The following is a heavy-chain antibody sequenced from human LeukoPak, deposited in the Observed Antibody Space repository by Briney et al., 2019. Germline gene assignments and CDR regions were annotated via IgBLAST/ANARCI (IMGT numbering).Heavy chain of an antibody. CDR1: GGSISSYY. D-gene: IGHD4-23*01. V-gene: IGHV4-59*08. CDR3: ARHSHGGNSNWFDP. Sequence: SETLSLTCTVSGGSISSYYWSWLRQPPGKGLEWIGYIYYSGSTNYNPSLKSRVTISVDTSKNQFSLKLSSVTAADTAVYYCARHSHGGNSNWFDPWGQGTLVTVSS. CDR2: IYYSGST. J-gene: IGHJ5*01.